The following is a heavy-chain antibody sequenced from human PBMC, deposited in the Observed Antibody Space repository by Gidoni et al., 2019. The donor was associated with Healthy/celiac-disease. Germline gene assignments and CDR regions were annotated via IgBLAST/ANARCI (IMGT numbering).Heavy chain of an antibody. D-gene: IGHD3-10*01. V-gene: IGHV4-38-2*02. CDR2: IYHSGST. CDR3: AREVTGITMVRGVFDY. CDR1: GSSISSGSY. Sequence: QVQLQESGPGPVKPSEPLSLTCTVSGSSISSGSYWGWIRQPPGKGLEWIGSIYHSGSTYYNPSLKSRVTISVDTSKNQFSRKLSSVTAADTAVYYCAREVTGITMVRGVFDYWGQGTLVTVSS. J-gene: IGHJ4*02.